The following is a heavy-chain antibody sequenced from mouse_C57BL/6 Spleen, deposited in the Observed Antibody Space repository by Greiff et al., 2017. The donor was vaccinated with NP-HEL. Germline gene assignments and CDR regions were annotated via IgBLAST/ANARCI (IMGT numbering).Heavy chain of an antibody. D-gene: IGHD2-3*01. J-gene: IGHJ1*03. CDR3: ARTSYDGPYWYFDV. V-gene: IGHV1-9*01. CDR1: GYTFTGYW. CDR2: ILPGSGST. Sequence: VQLQQSGAELMKPGASVKLSCKATGYTFTGYWIEWVKQRPGHGLEWIGEILPGSGSTNCNEKFKGKATFTADTSSNTAYMQLSSLTTEDSAIYYCARTSYDGPYWYFDVWGTGTTVTVSS.